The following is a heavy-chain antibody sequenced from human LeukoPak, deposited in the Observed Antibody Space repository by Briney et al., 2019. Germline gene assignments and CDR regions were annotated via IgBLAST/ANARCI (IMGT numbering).Heavy chain of an antibody. D-gene: IGHD2-15*01. CDR1: GFTFSNAW. J-gene: IGHJ4*02. Sequence: KSGGSLRLSCAASGFTFSNAWMSWVRQAPGKGLEWVGRIKSKTDGGTTDYAAPVKGRFTISRDDSKNTLYLQMNSLKTEDTAVYYCTTARKRDSRGYFDYWGQGTLVTVSS. V-gene: IGHV3-15*01. CDR2: IKSKTDGGTT. CDR3: TTARKRDSRGYFDY.